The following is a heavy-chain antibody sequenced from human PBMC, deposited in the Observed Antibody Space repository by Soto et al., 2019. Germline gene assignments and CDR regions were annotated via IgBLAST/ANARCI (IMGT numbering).Heavy chain of an antibody. CDR3: ASRTRSSPYYFDY. J-gene: IGHJ4*02. V-gene: IGHV3-23*01. D-gene: IGHD3-16*01. CDR1: GTTISSYA. CDR2: LSARGGST. Sequence: GSMSLSCAVSGTTISSYAMGWVRQAPGEGLEWVSGLSARGGSTYYADSVKGRFTISGENSKNTLYLQMNRLRAENTAKYYGASRTRSSPYYFDYWGQGTLVTVSS.